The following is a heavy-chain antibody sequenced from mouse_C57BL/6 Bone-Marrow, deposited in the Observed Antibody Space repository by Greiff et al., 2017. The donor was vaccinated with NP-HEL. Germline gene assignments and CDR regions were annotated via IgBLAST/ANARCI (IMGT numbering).Heavy chain of an antibody. CDR3: ARRRGYYDYDTGFDY. J-gene: IGHJ2*01. CDR1: GYTFTSYW. D-gene: IGHD2-4*01. V-gene: IGHV1-50*01. Sequence: QVQLQQPGAELVKPGASVKLSCKASGYTFTSYWMQWVKQRPGQGLEWIGEIDTSDSYTNYNKKFKGKATLSVDTSSSTAYMQPSSLTSEDSAVYYCARRRGYYDYDTGFDYWGQGTTLTVSS. CDR2: IDTSDSYT.